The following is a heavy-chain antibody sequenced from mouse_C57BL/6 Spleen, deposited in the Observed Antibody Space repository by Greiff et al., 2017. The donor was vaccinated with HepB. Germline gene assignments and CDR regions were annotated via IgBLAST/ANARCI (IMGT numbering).Heavy chain of an antibody. CDR2: INYDGSST. CDR3: ARESDYYGSSPYWYFDV. V-gene: IGHV5-16*01. CDR1: GFTFSDYY. D-gene: IGHD1-1*01. Sequence: EVMLVESEGGLVQPGRSMKLSCTASGFTFSDYYMAWVRQVPEKGLEWVANINYDGSSTYYLDSLKSRFIISRDNAKNILYLQMSSLKSEDTATYYCARESDYYGSSPYWYFDVWGTGTTVTVSS. J-gene: IGHJ1*03.